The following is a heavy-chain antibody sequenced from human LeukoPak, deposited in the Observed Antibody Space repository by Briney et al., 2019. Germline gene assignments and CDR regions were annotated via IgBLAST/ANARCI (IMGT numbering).Heavy chain of an antibody. Sequence: PGGSLRLSCAASGFTFDDYAMHWVRQAPGKGLEWVSLISWDGGATYYADSVKGRFTISRDNSKNSLFLQMNSLRAQDTAFYYCAKDASGGWYIDYWGQGTLVTVSS. CDR1: GFTFDDYA. J-gene: IGHJ4*02. CDR3: AKDASGGWYIDY. CDR2: ISWDGGAT. V-gene: IGHV3-43D*03. D-gene: IGHD6-19*01.